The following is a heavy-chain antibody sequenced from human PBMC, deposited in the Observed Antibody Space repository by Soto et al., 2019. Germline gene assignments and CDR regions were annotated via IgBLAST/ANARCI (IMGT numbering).Heavy chain of an antibody. CDR1: GGTFSSYT. J-gene: IGHJ6*02. CDR2: IIPILGIA. Sequence: QVQLVQSGAEVKKPGSSVKVSCKASGGTFSSYTISWVRQAPGQGLEWMGRIIPILGIANYAQKFQGRVTITADKSTSTAYTELSSLRSEDTAVYYCARGSGSYYYYYYGMDVWGQGTTVTVSS. V-gene: IGHV1-69*02. D-gene: IGHD1-26*01. CDR3: ARGSGSYYYYYYGMDV.